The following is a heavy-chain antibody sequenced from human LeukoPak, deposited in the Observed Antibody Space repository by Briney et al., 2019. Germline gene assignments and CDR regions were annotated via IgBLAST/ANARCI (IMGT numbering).Heavy chain of an antibody. Sequence: SQTLSLTCTVSGGSISSGDYYWSWIRQPPGKGLEWIGYIYYSGSTYYNPSLKSRVTISVDTSKNQFSLKLSSVTTADTAVYYCARASFIYYFDYWGQGTLVTVSS. D-gene: IGHD3-16*02. J-gene: IGHJ4*02. CDR1: GGSISSGDYY. CDR2: IYYSGST. V-gene: IGHV4-30-4*01. CDR3: ARASFIYYFDY.